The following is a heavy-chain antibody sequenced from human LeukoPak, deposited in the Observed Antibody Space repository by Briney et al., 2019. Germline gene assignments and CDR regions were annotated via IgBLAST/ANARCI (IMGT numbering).Heavy chain of an antibody. Sequence: SETLSLTCTVSGGSLSSGGYYWGWIRQPPGKGLEWIGNINYSGSTYHNPSLKSRVTISVDTSKNQFSLKLSSVTAADTAVYYCARTIVGAGAYFDYWGQGTLVTVSS. CDR3: ARTIVGAGAYFDY. CDR1: GGSLSSGGYY. V-gene: IGHV4-39*07. D-gene: IGHD1-26*01. CDR2: INYSGST. J-gene: IGHJ4*02.